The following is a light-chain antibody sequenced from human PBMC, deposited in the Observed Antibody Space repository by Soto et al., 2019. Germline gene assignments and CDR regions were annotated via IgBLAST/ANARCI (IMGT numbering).Light chain of an antibody. CDR3: CSYAGSSTYV. Sequence: QSALTQPASVSGSPGQSITISCTGTSGDVGGYNYVSWYQQHPGKAPKLMIYEVSNRPSGVSNRFSGSKSGNTASLTISGLQAGDEADYYCCSYAGSSTYVFGTGTKVTVL. V-gene: IGLV2-14*01. CDR2: EVS. CDR1: SGDVGGYNY. J-gene: IGLJ1*01.